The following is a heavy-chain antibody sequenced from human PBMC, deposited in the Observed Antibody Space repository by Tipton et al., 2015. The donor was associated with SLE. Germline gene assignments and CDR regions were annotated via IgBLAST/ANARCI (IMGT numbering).Heavy chain of an antibody. CDR2: IYPTGNT. CDR3: ARNRGGYCSGAGCYGLDI. D-gene: IGHD2-15*01. V-gene: IGHV4-4*07. J-gene: IGHJ3*02. Sequence: LSLTCTVSGGSISSYYWSWIRQPAGKGLEWIGRIYPTGNTNYNPSLNSRVTMSVDTSKNQFSLNLTSVTAADTAVYYCARNRGGYCSGAGCYGLDIWGQGTMVTVSS. CDR1: GGSISSYY.